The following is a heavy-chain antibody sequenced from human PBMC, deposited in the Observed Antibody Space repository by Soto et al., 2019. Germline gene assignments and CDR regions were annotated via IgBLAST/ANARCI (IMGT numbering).Heavy chain of an antibody. V-gene: IGHV1-69*10. Sequence: ASVKVSCKASGGTFSSYAISWVRQAPGQGLEWMGGIIPIFGIANYAQKFQGRVTITADKSTSTAYMELSSLRSEDTAVYYCARGKNDSSGYDAFDIWGQGTMVTVSS. CDR3: ARGKNDSSGYDAFDI. D-gene: IGHD3-22*01. CDR2: IIPIFGIA. J-gene: IGHJ3*02. CDR1: GGTFSSYA.